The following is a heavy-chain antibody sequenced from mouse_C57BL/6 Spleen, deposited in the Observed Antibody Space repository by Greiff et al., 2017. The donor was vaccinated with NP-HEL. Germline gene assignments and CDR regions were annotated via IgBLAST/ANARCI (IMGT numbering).Heavy chain of an antibody. Sequence: EVKLMESGPGLVKPSQSLSLTCSVTGYSITSGYYWNWIRQFPGNKLEWMGYISYDGSNNYNPSLKNRISITRDTSKNQFFLKLNSVTTEDTATYYCARNQYGNYEDAMDYWGQGTSVTVSS. V-gene: IGHV3-6*01. J-gene: IGHJ4*01. CDR3: ARNQYGNYEDAMDY. D-gene: IGHD2-1*01. CDR1: GYSITSGYY. CDR2: ISYDGSN.